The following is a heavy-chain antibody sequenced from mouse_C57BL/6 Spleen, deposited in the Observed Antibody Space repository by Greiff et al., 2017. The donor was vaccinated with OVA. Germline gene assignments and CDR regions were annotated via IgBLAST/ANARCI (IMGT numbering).Heavy chain of an antibody. D-gene: IGHD3-3*01. J-gene: IGHJ3*01. CDR3: ARRDGGGFAY. CDR2: IDPSDSYT. V-gene: IGHV1-50*01. CDR1: GYTFTSYW. Sequence: QVQLQQSGAELVKPGASVKLSCKASGYTFTSYWMQWVKQRPGQGLEWIGEIDPSDSYTNYNQKFKGKATLTVDTSSSTAYMQLSSLTSEDSAVYYCARRDGGGFAYWGQGTLVTVSA.